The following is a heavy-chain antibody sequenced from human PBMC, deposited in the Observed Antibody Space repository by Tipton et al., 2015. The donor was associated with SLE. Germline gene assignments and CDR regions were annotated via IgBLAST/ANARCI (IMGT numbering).Heavy chain of an antibody. D-gene: IGHD3-22*01. Sequence: TLSLTCTVSGGSISSHYWSWIRQPPGKGLEWVGYIYYSGSTYYNPSLKSRVTISVDTSKNQFSLKLSSVTAADTAVYYCARRDKYYDSSGYPYDAFDIWGQGTMVTVSS. J-gene: IGHJ3*02. CDR2: IYYSGST. V-gene: IGHV4-59*11. CDR1: GGSISSHY. CDR3: ARRDKYYDSSGYPYDAFDI.